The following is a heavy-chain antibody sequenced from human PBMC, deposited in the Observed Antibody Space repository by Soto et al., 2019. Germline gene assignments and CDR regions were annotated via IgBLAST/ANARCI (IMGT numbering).Heavy chain of an antibody. CDR3: ARLDKNVGVAEPHRVTVMDF. D-gene: IGHD3-3*01. Sequence: GWIRQPPGKALEWLGLIYTGDSDTRYSPSFQGQVTISADKSISTAYLQWSSLKASDTAMYYCARLDKNVGVAEPHRVTVMDFWGQGSTVTVTS. CDR2: IYTGDSDT. J-gene: IGHJ6*02. V-gene: IGHV5-51*01.